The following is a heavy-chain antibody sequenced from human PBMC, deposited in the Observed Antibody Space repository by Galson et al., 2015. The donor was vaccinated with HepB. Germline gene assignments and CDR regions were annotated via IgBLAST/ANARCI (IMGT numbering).Heavy chain of an antibody. Sequence: SLRLSCAGSECTFISYWMNWGRQAPGRGREWVAHINPDGSEECYAASLKSRFTISRDNAKNSLYQQMDSLRAEDTAVYYCARRISLVRGIIPRPGYYYGMDVWGQGTTVTVAS. CDR1: ECTFISYW. CDR2: INPDGSEE. J-gene: IGHJ6*02. D-gene: IGHD3-10*01. CDR3: ARRISLVRGIIPRPGYYYGMDV. V-gene: IGHV3-7*03.